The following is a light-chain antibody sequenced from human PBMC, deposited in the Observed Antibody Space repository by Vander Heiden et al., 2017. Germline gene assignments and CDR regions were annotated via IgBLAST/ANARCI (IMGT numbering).Light chain of an antibody. CDR3: KQRNSGPRT. Sequence: EIVLTQSPATLSLSPGERATLSCRASHMISADLAWYQQKPGQAPRLLIYDASNRDTGNPARFSGNGSGKDFTPHIKNLEPEDFAGYYCKQRNSGPRTFGQGTKVEI. V-gene: IGKV3-11*01. CDR1: HMISAD. J-gene: IGKJ2*01. CDR2: DAS.